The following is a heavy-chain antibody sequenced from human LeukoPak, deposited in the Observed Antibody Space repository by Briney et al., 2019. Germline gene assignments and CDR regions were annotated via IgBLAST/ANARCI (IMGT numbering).Heavy chain of an antibody. Sequence: GGSLRLSCAASGFTFSSYWMSWVRQAPGKGLEWVANIKQDGSEKYYVDSVKGRFTISRDNAKNSLYLQMNSLRAEDTAVYYCARVIVIAAPPGAFDIWGQGTMVTVSS. J-gene: IGHJ3*02. CDR3: ARVIVIAAPPGAFDI. V-gene: IGHV3-7*01. CDR1: GFTFSSYW. D-gene: IGHD6-6*01. CDR2: IKQDGSEK.